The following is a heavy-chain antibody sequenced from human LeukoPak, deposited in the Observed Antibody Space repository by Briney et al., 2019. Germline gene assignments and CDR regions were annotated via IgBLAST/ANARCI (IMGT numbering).Heavy chain of an antibody. CDR3: ARGAPGSYCSGGSCPYFDY. V-gene: IGHV1-8*01. CDR1: GYTFTSYD. D-gene: IGHD2-15*01. J-gene: IGHJ4*02. Sequence: ASVKVSCKASGYTFTSYDINWVRQATGQGLEWMGWMNPSSGHTGYAQKFQGRVTMTRNTSISKAYMELSSLTSEDTAVYYCARGAPGSYCSGGSCPYFDYWGQGTLVSVSS. CDR2: MNPSSGHT.